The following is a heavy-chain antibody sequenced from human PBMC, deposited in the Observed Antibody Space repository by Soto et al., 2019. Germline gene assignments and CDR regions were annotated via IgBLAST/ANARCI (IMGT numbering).Heavy chain of an antibody. CDR3: ARDDNWFDP. Sequence: TLSLTCTVSGGSISSYYWSWIRQPPGKGLEWIGYIYYSGSTNYNPSLKSRVTISVDTSKNQFSLKLSSVTAADTAVYYCARDDNWFDPWGQGTLVTVSS. J-gene: IGHJ5*02. V-gene: IGHV4-59*01. CDR1: GGSISSYY. CDR2: IYYSGST.